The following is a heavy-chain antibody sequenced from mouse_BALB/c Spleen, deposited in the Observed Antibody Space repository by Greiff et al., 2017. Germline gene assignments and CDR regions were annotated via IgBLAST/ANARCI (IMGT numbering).Heavy chain of an antibody. D-gene: IGHD2-4*01. CDR2: ISSGSSTI. V-gene: IGHV5-17*02. Sequence: EVQGVESGGGLVQPGGSRKLSCAASGFTFTSFGMHWVRQAPEKGLEWVAYISSGSSTIYYADTVKGRFTISSDNPKNTLFLQMTSLRSEDTAMYYCASRDYYDYYAGTHYYAMDYWGQGTSVTVSS. CDR1: GFTFTSFG. CDR3: ASRDYYDYYAGTHYYAMDY. J-gene: IGHJ4*01.